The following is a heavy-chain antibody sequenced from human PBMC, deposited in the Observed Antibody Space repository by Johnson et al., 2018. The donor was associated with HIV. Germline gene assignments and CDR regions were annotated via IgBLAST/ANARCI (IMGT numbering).Heavy chain of an antibody. Sequence: QVQLVESGGGLVQRGGSLTLSCAASGFAFSSHTMHWVRQAPGRGLEWVAFIRYDGSNKYYADSLKGRFTISRDNSKNTLYLQMNILRAEDTAVYFCAKEAYYVEAFDIWGQGTMVTVSS. CDR2: IRYDGSNK. CDR1: GFAFSSHT. J-gene: IGHJ3*02. V-gene: IGHV3-30*02. D-gene: IGHD3-16*01. CDR3: AKEAYYVEAFDI.